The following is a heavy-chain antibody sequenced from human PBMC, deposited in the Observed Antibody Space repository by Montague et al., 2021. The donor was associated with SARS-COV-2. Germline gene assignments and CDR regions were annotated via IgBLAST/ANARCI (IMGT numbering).Heavy chain of an antibody. J-gene: IGHJ4*02. V-gene: IGHV3-11*01. Sequence: SLRLSCAASGFTLSDYYMSWIRQAPGKGLEWLSYISNTGLDIKYGDSVKGRFTVSRDIAKNTLYLQMDSLRAEGMAVYYCARVLLGVSHGDYWGQGTLVTVSS. D-gene: IGHD3-10*01. CDR2: ISNTGLDI. CDR3: ARVLLGVSHGDY. CDR1: GFTLSDYY.